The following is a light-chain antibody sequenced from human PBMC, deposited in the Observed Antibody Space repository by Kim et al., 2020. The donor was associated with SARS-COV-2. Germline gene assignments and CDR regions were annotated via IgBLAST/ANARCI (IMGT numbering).Light chain of an antibody. J-gene: IGKJ1*01. Sequence: PGETATLSCRASQSVSSNFAWYQQKPGQAPRLLIYGASTRATGIPARFSGSGSGTEFTLTISSLQSEDFAVYYCQQYNNWPPWTFGQGTKVDIK. CDR1: QSVSSN. CDR3: QQYNNWPPWT. V-gene: IGKV3-15*01. CDR2: GAS.